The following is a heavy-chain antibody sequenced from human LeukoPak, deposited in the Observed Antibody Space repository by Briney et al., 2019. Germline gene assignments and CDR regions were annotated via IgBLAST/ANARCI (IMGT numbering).Heavy chain of an antibody. J-gene: IGHJ3*02. CDR1: GGTFISYA. CDR3: ARDLTTDAFDI. Sequence: SVKVSCKASGGTFISYAISWVRQAPGQGLEWMGRIIPILGIANYAQKFQGRVTITADKSTSTAYMELSSLRSEDTAVYYCARDLTTDAFDIWGQGTMVTVSS. D-gene: IGHD1-1*01. CDR2: IIPILGIA. V-gene: IGHV1-69*04.